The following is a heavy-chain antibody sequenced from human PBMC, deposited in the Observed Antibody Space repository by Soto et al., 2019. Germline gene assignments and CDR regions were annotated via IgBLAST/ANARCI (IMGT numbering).Heavy chain of an antibody. J-gene: IGHJ6*02. V-gene: IGHV3-30*18. D-gene: IGHD6-13*01. CDR1: VFTISSYV. CDR3: AKEAQQLVLYYYGMDV. Sequence: GGSLRLSCAASVFTISSYVMHLVRQAPAKGLEWVAVISYDGSNKYYADSVKGRFTISRDNSKNTLYLQMNSLRAEDTAVYYCAKEAQQLVLYYYGMDVWGQGTTVTVS. CDR2: ISYDGSNK.